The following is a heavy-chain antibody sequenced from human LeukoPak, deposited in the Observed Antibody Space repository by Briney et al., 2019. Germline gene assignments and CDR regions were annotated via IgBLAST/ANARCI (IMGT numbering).Heavy chain of an antibody. CDR1: GYTFTSYG. CDR2: ISAYNGNT. V-gene: IGHV1-18*04. Sequence: GASVKVFCKASGYTFTSYGISWVRQAPGQGLEWMGWISAYNGNTNYAQKLQGRVTMTTDTSTSTAYMELRSLRSDDTAVYYCARDLPYSSSWYYYYGMDVWGKGTTVTVSS. J-gene: IGHJ6*04. D-gene: IGHD6-13*01. CDR3: ARDLPYSSSWYYYYGMDV.